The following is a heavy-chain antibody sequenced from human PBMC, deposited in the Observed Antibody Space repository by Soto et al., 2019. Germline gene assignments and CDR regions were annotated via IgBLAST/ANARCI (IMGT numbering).Heavy chain of an antibody. J-gene: IGHJ4*02. CDR1: GFTFSGSA. CDR3: TSLDCSSTSCFDY. D-gene: IGHD2-2*01. Sequence: GGSLRLSCAASGFTFSGSAMHWVRQASGKGLEWVGRIRSKANSYATAYAASVKGRFTISRDDSKNTAYLQMNSLKTEDTAVYYCTSLDCSSTSCFDYWGQGTLVTVSS. V-gene: IGHV3-73*01. CDR2: IRSKANSYAT.